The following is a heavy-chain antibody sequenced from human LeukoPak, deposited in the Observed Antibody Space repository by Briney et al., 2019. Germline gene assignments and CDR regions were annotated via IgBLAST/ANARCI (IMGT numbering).Heavy chain of an antibody. CDR3: ARDGRYSSSWYVYYYGMTS. Sequence: ASVKVSCKASGYTFTSYGISWVRQAPGQGLEWMGWISAYNGNTNYAQKLQGRVTMTTDTSTSTAYMELRSLRSDDTAVYYCARDGRYSSSWYVYYYGMTSGAKGPRSPSP. V-gene: IGHV1-18*01. D-gene: IGHD6-13*01. CDR2: ISAYNGNT. J-gene: IGHJ6*02. CDR1: GYTFTSYG.